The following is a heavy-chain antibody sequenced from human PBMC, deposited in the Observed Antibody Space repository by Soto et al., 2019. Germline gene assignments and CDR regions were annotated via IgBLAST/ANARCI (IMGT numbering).Heavy chain of an antibody. CDR2: IDFNGKT. Sequence: QLQLQESGPGLVKPSETLSLTCNVSGVSISDTSYYWGWIRQPPGKGLEWIGTIDFNGKTFYKPSLKSRLTISVDTSKNQVSLRRTSVTAADPAVYYCARQGSYWGQGTLVAVSS. V-gene: IGHV4-39*01. CDR3: ARQGSY. J-gene: IGHJ4*02. CDR1: GVSISDTSYY.